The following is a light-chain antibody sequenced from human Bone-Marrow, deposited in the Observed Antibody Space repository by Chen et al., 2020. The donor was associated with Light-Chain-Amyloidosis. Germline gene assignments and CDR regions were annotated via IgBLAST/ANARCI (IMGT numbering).Light chain of an antibody. V-gene: IGLV2-11*01. CDR1: SSDVGGYDY. J-gene: IGLJ1*01. CDR3: CSYAGAYHYV. CDR2: DVP. Sequence: QSALTQPRSVSGSPGQSVTISCTGTSSDVGGYDYVSWYQQHPGKAPQLMIFDVPKRPSGVPHCFSGSKSGDTASLTISGLQTEDEADYYCCSYAGAYHYVFGTGTKVTVL.